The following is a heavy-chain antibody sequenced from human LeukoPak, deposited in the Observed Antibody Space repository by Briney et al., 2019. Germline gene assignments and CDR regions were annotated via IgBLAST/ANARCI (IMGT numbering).Heavy chain of an antibody. Sequence: ASVKVSCKASGYTFTSYDINWVRQATGQGLEWMGWMNPNSGNTGYAQKFQGRVTMTRNTSISTAYMELSSLRSEDTAVYYCARRKLLWFGELFVSWYYGMDVWGQGTTVTVSS. CDR3: ARRKLLWFGELFVSWYYGMDV. CDR2: MNPNSGNT. D-gene: IGHD3-10*01. V-gene: IGHV1-8*01. J-gene: IGHJ6*02. CDR1: GYTFTSYD.